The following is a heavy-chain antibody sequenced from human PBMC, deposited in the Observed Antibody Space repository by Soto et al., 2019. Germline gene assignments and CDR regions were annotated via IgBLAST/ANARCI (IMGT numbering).Heavy chain of an antibody. V-gene: IGHV3-9*01. CDR3: ARTKGSFSSAWSH. CDR1: GLTFDDYA. J-gene: IGHJ4*02. Sequence: GGSLRLSCAASGLTFDDYAMHWVRQPPGKGLEWVSGISWNSDTRGYADSVKGRFTISRDNAKKSLYLQMDSLRAEDTAFYYCARTKGSFSSAWSHWGQGTLVTVSS. D-gene: IGHD6-19*01. CDR2: ISWNSDTR.